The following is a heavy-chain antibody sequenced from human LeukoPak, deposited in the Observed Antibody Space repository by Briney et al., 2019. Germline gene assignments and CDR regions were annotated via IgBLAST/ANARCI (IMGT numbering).Heavy chain of an antibody. Sequence: GGSLRLSCAASGFTFSSDWMSWVLQAPGKGLEWVANINQDGRDKSYVDSVRGRFTISRDNARNSLYLQMNSLRAEDTAMYYCAGGAGYWGQGTLVTVSS. CDR2: INQDGRDK. V-gene: IGHV3-7*01. CDR1: GFTFSSDW. CDR3: AGGAGY. J-gene: IGHJ4*02.